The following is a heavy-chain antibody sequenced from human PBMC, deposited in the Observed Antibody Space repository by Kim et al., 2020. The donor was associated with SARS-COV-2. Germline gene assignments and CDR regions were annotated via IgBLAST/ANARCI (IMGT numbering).Heavy chain of an antibody. CDR3: AKESDAFDL. Sequence: GGSLRLSCAASGFNFSSHVMHWVRQAPGKGLEWVAVTSYDEKSKYYADSVKGRFTISRDNSKNLLYLQMNSVRGEDTAVYYCAKESDAFDLWGQGTLVTLSS. CDR1: GFNFSSHV. CDR2: TSYDEKSK. J-gene: IGHJ3*01. V-gene: IGHV3-30*18.